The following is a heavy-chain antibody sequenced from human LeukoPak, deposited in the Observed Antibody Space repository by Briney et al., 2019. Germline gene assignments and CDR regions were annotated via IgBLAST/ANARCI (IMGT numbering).Heavy chain of an antibody. J-gene: IGHJ4*02. CDR3: ARVPGVVLPAAMPVRDY. V-gene: IGHV3-23*01. CDR2: ISGSGGST. D-gene: IGHD2-2*01. Sequence: GGSLRLSCAASGFTFSSYGMSWVRQAPGKGLEWVSAISGSGGSTYYADSVKGRFTISRDNSKNTLYLQMNSLRPEDTAVYYCARVPGVVLPAAMPVRDYWGQGTLVTVSS. CDR1: GFTFSSYG.